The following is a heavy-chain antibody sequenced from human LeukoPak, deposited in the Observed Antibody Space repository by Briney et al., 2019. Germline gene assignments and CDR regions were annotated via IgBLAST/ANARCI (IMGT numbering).Heavy chain of an antibody. Sequence: GASVTVSCKASGYTFTSYDISWVRQAPGQGREWMGWISAYNGNTNYAQKLQGRVTMTTNTSTSTAYMELRSLRSDDTAVYYCARDPSGPFDYWGQGTLVTVSS. J-gene: IGHJ4*02. CDR1: GYTFTSYD. CDR2: ISAYNGNT. CDR3: ARDPSGPFDY. V-gene: IGHV1-18*01. D-gene: IGHD1-14*01.